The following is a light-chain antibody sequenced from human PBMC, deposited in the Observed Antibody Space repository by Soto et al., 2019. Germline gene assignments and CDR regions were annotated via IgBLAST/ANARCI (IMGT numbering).Light chain of an antibody. Sequence: QLVLTQSPSASASLGASVKLTCTLSSGHSSYAIAWHQQQPEKGPRYLMKLNSDGSHSKGDGIPDRFSGSSSGAERYSTISSLQSEDEADYYCQTWGTGIQVVGGGTKLTVL. CDR2: LNSDGSH. J-gene: IGLJ2*01. V-gene: IGLV4-69*01. CDR3: QTWGTGIQV. CDR1: SGHSSYA.